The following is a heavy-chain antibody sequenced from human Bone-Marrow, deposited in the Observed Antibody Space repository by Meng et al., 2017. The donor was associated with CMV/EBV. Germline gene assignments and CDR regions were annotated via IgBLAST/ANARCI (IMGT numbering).Heavy chain of an antibody. V-gene: IGHV3-74*01. Sequence: GGSLRLSCAASGFTFSSYSMNWVRQAPGKGLEWVSAISGSGGSTSYADSVKGRFTISRDNAKNTLCLQMNSLRAEDTAVYYCARERSSTSWGQGKLVNVSS. D-gene: IGHD2-2*01. CDR1: GFTFSSYS. CDR2: ISGSGGST. CDR3: ARERSSTS. J-gene: IGHJ4*02.